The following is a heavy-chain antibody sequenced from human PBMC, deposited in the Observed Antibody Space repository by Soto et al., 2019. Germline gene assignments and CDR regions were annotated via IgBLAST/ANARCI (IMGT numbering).Heavy chain of an antibody. J-gene: IGHJ4*02. CDR2: VTSNGAIT. CDR3: AKGAGGYLDY. Sequence: EVQLLESGGGLVQPGGSLRLSCAASGFTFSTYGMSWVRQAPGKGLEWVSTVTSNGAITYYADSVKGRFTISRDNSKNTLYLQMNTLRVEDTAVYYCAKGAGGYLDYWGQGTLVIVSS. D-gene: IGHD2-15*01. CDR1: GFTFSTYG. V-gene: IGHV3-23*01.